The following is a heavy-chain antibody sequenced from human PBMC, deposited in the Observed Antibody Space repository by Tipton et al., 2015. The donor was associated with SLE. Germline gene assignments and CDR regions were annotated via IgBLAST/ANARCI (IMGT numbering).Heavy chain of an antibody. Sequence: TLSLTCIVSGDSISSSSYYWGWIRQPPGKGLEWIGSIYISGSTYYNPSLKSRVAVSVDTSKNQFSLRLSSVTAADTAVYYCARRVWDYGDSYYFDVWGPGTLVTVSS. J-gene: IGHJ4*02. CDR3: ARRVWDYGDSYYFDV. CDR2: IYISGST. CDR1: GDSISSSSYY. D-gene: IGHD4-17*01. V-gene: IGHV4-39*07.